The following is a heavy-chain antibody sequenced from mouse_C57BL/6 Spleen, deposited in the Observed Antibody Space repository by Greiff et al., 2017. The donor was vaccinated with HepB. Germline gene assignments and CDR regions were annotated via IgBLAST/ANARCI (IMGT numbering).Heavy chain of an antibody. V-gene: IGHV1-82*01. Sequence: QVQLKQPGPELVKPGASVKISCKASGYAFSSSWMNWVKQRPGKGLEWIGRIYPGDGDTNYNGKFKGKATLTADKSSSTAYMQLSSLTSEDSAVYFCARVTGTRDAMDYWGQGTSVTVSS. CDR3: ARVTGTRDAMDY. J-gene: IGHJ4*01. CDR2: IYPGDGDT. D-gene: IGHD4-1*01. CDR1: GYAFSSSW.